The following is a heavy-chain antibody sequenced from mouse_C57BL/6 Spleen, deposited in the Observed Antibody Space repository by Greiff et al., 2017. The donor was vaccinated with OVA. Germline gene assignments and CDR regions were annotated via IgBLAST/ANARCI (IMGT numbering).Heavy chain of an antibody. CDR2: INPSNGGT. Sequence: QVQLQQPGTELVKPGASVKLSCKASGYPFTSYWLHWVKQRPGQGLAWIGNINPSNGGTNYNETFKSKATLTVDKSSSTAYMQLSSLTSEDSAVYYCARSREMIPYYDYWGQGTTLTVSS. J-gene: IGHJ2*01. V-gene: IGHV1-53*01. CDR3: ARSREMIPYYDY. D-gene: IGHD2-3*01. CDR1: GYPFTSYW.